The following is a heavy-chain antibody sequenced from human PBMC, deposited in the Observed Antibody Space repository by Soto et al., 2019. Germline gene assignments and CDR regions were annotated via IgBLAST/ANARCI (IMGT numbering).Heavy chain of an antibody. V-gene: IGHV3-74*01. D-gene: IGHD1-1*01. J-gene: IGHJ4*02. Sequence: GGSLRLSCAASGFTFSMYWMHWVRQVPGKGPEWASRINDDGSSTNYADSVKGRFTISRDNAKNTLYLQMNDLRAEDTAVYYCTRGPRSTSTGTGAFWGQGTLVTVS. CDR3: TRGPRSTSTGTGAF. CDR2: INDDGSST. CDR1: GFTFSMYW.